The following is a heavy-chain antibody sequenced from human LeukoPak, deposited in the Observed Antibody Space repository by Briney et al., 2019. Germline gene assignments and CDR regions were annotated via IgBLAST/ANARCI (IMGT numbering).Heavy chain of an antibody. Sequence: GGSLRLSCAASGFTFSSYWMHWVRQAPGKGLVWVSRINSDGSSTSYADSVKGRFTISRDNAKNTLYLQMNSLRAEDTAVYYCARDPYYYGSGSYYTPYFDYWGQGTLVTVSS. D-gene: IGHD3-10*01. CDR3: ARDPYYYGSGSYYTPYFDY. V-gene: IGHV3-74*01. CDR2: INSDGSST. CDR1: GFTFSSYW. J-gene: IGHJ4*02.